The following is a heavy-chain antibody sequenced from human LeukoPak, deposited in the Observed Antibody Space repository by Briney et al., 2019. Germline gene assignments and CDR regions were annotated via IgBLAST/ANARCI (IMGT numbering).Heavy chain of an antibody. CDR3: ARDGINGNYYFDY. CDR1: GFTFTTYA. CDR2: IRYDGSKK. D-gene: IGHD4-23*01. J-gene: IGHJ4*02. Sequence: GGSLILSCAASGFTFTTYAMHWVRQAPGKGLEWVAVIRYDGSKKYYADSVKGRFTISRDNSKNLVSLQMNSLSAEDAAVYYCARDGINGNYYFDYWGQGTLVTVSS. V-gene: IGHV3-30*04.